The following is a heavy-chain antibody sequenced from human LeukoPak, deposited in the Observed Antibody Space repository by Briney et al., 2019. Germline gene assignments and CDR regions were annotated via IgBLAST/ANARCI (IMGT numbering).Heavy chain of an antibody. D-gene: IGHD3-10*01. V-gene: IGHV4-31*03. CDR3: ARTGQFGEEYPGGHFDY. J-gene: IGHJ4*02. Sequence: KPSETLSLTCTVSGGSISSGGYYWSWIRQHPGKGLEWIGYIYYSGSTYYNPSLKSRVTISVDTSKNQFSLKLSSVTAADTAVYYCARTGQFGEEYPGGHFDYWGQGTLVTVSS. CDR2: IYYSGST. CDR1: GGSISSGGYY.